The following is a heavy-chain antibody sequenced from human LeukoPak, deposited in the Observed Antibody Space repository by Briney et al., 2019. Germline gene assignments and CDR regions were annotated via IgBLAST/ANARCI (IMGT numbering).Heavy chain of an antibody. D-gene: IGHD5-24*01. CDR3: ARDAYKLFDY. V-gene: IGHV3-30*03. CDR1: GFTFRSYG. Sequence: PGGSLRLSCAPSGFTFRSYGMHWVRQAPGKGLEWVAVISYDGSNEYYADSVKGRFTVSRDNSKNSLYLQMNSLRAEDTAVYYCARDAYKLFDYWGQGTLVTVFS. J-gene: IGHJ4*02. CDR2: ISYDGSNE.